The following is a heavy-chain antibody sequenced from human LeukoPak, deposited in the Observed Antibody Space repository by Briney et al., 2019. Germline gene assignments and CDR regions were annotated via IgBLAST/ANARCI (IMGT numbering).Heavy chain of an antibody. CDR2: IYPGDSDT. V-gene: IGHV5-51*01. D-gene: IGHD6-13*01. J-gene: IGHJ5*02. CDR1: GYSFTSYW. CDR3: ARQTGIAAAGTGKWFDP. Sequence: GESLKISCKGSGYSFTSYWIGWVRQMPGKGLEWMGIIYPGDSDTRYSPSFQGQVTISADKSISTAYLQWSSLKAPDTAMYYCARQTGIAAAGTGKWFDPWGQGTLVTVSS.